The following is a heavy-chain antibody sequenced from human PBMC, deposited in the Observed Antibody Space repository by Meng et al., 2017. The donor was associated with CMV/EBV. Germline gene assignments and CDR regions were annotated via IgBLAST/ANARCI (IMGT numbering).Heavy chain of an antibody. Sequence: GGSLRLSCAASGFTFSSYGMHWVRQAPGQGLEWMGIINPSGGSTSYAQKFQGRVTMTRDTSTSTVYMELSSLRSEDTAVYYCARMGREVGATNVHDAFDIWGQGTMVTVSS. J-gene: IGHJ3*02. D-gene: IGHD1-26*01. V-gene: IGHV1-46*01. CDR2: INPSGGST. CDR3: ARMGREVGATNVHDAFDI. CDR1: GFTFSSYG.